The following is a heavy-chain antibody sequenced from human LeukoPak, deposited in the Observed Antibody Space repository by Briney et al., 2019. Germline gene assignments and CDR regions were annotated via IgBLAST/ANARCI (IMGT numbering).Heavy chain of an antibody. D-gene: IGHD3-10*01. CDR2: INPNSGGT. V-gene: IGHV1-2*02. CDR3: ARGGPSMVRGVIMIDY. Sequence: GASVKVSCKASGYTFTGYYMHWVRQAPGQGLEWMGWINPNSGGTNYAQTFQGRVTMTRDTSISTAYMELSRLRSDDTAVYYCARGGPSMVRGVIMIDYWGQGTLVTVSS. J-gene: IGHJ4*02. CDR1: GYTFTGYY.